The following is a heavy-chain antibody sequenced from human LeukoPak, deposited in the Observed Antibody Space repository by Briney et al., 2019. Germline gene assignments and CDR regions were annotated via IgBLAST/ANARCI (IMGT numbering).Heavy chain of an antibody. CDR1: GYTFTGYY. J-gene: IGHJ4*02. Sequence: ASVKVSCKASGYTFTGYYMHWVRQAPGQGLEWMGWINPNSGGTNYAQKFQGRVTMTRDTSISTAYMELSRLRSDDTAVYYCARRLEDYYDSSGETPFDYWGQGTLVTVSS. CDR3: ARRLEDYYDSSGETPFDY. D-gene: IGHD3-22*01. CDR2: INPNSGGT. V-gene: IGHV1-2*02.